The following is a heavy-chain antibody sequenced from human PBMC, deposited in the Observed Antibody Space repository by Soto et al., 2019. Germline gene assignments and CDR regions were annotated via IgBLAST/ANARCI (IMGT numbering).Heavy chain of an antibody. CDR2: IYPGDSDT. V-gene: IGHV5-51*01. CDR1: GYSFTNYC. J-gene: IGHJ3*02. Sequence: GESLKSSCKGSGYSFTNYCIGWVLQMPGKGLEWMGVIYPGDSDTRYNPSFEGQAIISSDKSISTVYLQWSSLKASDTAMYYCAIGGDWYFFDIWAQGTMVTVSS. CDR3: AIGGDWYFFDI. D-gene: IGHD2-21*02.